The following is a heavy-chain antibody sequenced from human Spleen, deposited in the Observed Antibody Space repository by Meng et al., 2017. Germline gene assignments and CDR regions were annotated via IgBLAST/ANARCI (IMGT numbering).Heavy chain of an antibody. Sequence: GGSLRLSCAASGFTFSDYYISWIRQAPGKGLEWVSYISISGSTIYYADSVKGRFTIARDNAKNSLYLKMNSLRAEDTAVYYCARDRPVGYCSSTSCYRVLSSGMDVWGQGTTVTVSS. CDR3: ARDRPVGYCSSTSCYRVLSSGMDV. CDR2: ISISGSTI. D-gene: IGHD2-2*02. J-gene: IGHJ6*02. V-gene: IGHV3-11*04. CDR1: GFTFSDYY.